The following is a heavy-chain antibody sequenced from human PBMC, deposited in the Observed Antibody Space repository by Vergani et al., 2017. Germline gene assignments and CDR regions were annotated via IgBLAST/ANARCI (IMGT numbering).Heavy chain of an antibody. J-gene: IGHJ4*02. D-gene: IGHD3-10*01. CDR2: IIPIIRLA. V-gene: IGHV1-69*02. Sequence: QVHLEQSGTEVKKPGSSVKVSCKVSGDIFNNYTVTWVRQAPGQGLEWMGRIIPIIRLATSAQKFQNRVKITGDTSTNTVYMEMNNLRSEDTAVYYCVRRNNVVRETDYFDYWGQGILVTVSS. CDR3: VRRNNVVRETDYFDY. CDR1: GDIFNNYT.